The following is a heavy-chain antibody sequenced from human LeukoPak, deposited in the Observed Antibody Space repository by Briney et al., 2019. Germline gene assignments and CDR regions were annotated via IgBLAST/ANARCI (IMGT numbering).Heavy chain of an antibody. CDR1: GGSFSGYY. CDR2: INHSGST. Sequence: SETLSLTCAVYGGSFSGYYWSWIRQPPGKGLEWIGEINHSGSTNYNASLKSRVIISVDTSKNQFSLKLSSVTAADTAMYYCASLPTERSGYVFGESWGQGTLVTVSS. J-gene: IGHJ4*02. V-gene: IGHV4-34*01. D-gene: IGHD3-3*01. CDR3: ASLPTERSGYVFGES.